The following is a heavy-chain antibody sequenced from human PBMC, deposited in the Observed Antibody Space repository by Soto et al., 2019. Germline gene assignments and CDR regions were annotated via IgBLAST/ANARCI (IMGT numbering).Heavy chain of an antibody. CDR3: AREQIVVVPAAMPHLRMDV. Sequence: PGGSLRLSCAASGFTFSSYSMNWVRQAPGKGLEWVSYISSSSSTIYYADSVEGRFTISRDNAKNSLYLQMNSLRDEDTAVYYCAREQIVVVPAAMPHLRMDVWGQGTTVPVSS. CDR1: GFTFSSYS. V-gene: IGHV3-48*02. CDR2: ISSSSSTI. J-gene: IGHJ6*02. D-gene: IGHD2-2*01.